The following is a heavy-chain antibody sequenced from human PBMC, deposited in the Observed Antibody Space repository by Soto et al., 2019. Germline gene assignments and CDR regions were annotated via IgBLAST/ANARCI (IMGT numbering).Heavy chain of an antibody. CDR2: IYWDDDQ. V-gene: IGHV2-5*02. Sequence: QITLKESGPPLVRPAQTLTLTCAFSGFSLTTTSMGVAWIRQPPGKALEWLALIYWDDDQRYSTSLKDSLTISKDTSRSRVVLTISNMNPEDTGTYFCAHAGDYDLLSFDHWGPGTLVTVSS. J-gene: IGHJ4*02. CDR3: AHAGDYDLLSFDH. D-gene: IGHD4-17*01. CDR1: GFSLTTTSMG.